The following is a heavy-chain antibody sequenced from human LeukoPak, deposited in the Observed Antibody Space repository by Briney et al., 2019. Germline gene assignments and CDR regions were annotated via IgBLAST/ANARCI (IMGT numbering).Heavy chain of an antibody. Sequence: GGSLRLSCAASGFTFSSYAMSWVRQAPGKGLEWVSAISGSGGSTYYADSVKGRFTISRDNSKNTLYLQTNSLRAEDTAVYYCAKDLPSGWLTKTIVFDYWGQETLVTVSS. J-gene: IGHJ4*02. CDR1: GFTFSSYA. CDR3: AKDLPSGWLTKTIVFDY. CDR2: ISGSGGST. D-gene: IGHD6-19*01. V-gene: IGHV3-23*01.